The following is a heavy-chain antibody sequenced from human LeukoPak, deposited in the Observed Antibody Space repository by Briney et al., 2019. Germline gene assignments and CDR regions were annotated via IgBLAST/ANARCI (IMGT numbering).Heavy chain of an antibody. D-gene: IGHD3-10*01. V-gene: IGHV3-53*04. CDR2: IYSGGST. Sequence: GGSLRLSCAASGFTVSSNYMSWVRQAPGKGLEWVSVIYSGGSTYYADSVKGRFTISRHNSKNTLYLQMNSLRAEDTAVYYCAKDMAMVRGVIYASDVWGQGTMVTVSS. CDR1: GFTVSSNY. CDR3: AKDMAMVRGVIYASDV. J-gene: IGHJ3*01.